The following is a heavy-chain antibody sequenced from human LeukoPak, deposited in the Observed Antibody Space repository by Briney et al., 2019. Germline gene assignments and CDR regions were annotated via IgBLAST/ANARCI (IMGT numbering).Heavy chain of an antibody. CDR2: ISSSSSYI. D-gene: IGHD3-22*01. J-gene: IGHJ3*02. Sequence: GGSLGLSCAASGFTFSGYSMNWVRQAPGKGLEWVSSISSSSSYIYYADSVKGRFTISRDNAKNSLYLQMNSLRAEDTAVYYCARDYYDSSGYSGAFDIWGQGTMVTVSS. V-gene: IGHV3-21*01. CDR3: ARDYYDSSGYSGAFDI. CDR1: GFTFSGYS.